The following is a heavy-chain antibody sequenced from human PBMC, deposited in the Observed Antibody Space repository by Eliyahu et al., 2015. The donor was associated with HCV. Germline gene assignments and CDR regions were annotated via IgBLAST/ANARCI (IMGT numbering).Heavy chain of an antibody. Sequence: QVQLVESGGGVVQPGRSLRLSCAASGFTFSSYGMHWVRQAPGKGLEWVAVIWYDGSNKYYADSVKGRFTISRDNSKNTLYLQMNSLRAEDTAVYYCARTSAAVAGHFDYWGQGTLVTASS. CDR2: IWYDGSNK. CDR1: GFTFSSYG. J-gene: IGHJ4*02. D-gene: IGHD6-19*01. CDR3: ARTSAAVAGHFDY. V-gene: IGHV3-33*01.